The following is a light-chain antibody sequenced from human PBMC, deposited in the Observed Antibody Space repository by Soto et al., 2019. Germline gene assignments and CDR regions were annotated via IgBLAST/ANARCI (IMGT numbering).Light chain of an antibody. CDR1: QSVSSN. CDR2: GAS. Sequence: EIVMTQSPATLSVSPGERATLSCRASQSVSSNLAWYQQKPGQPPSLLIYGASARATGIPARFSGSGSGTEFTLTISNLQSEDIGTYFCQQYNNLPYTFGQGTKLDIK. V-gene: IGKV3-15*01. J-gene: IGKJ2*01. CDR3: QQYNNLPYT.